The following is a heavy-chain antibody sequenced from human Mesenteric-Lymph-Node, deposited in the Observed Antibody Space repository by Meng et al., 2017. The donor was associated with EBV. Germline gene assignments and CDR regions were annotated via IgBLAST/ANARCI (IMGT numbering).Heavy chain of an antibody. Sequence: QITLQESGPTLVKPTQPLTLTCTFSGFSLSTSGVGVGWIRQPPGKALEWLALIYWDDDKRYSPSLKTRLTITKDTSENQVVLTMTNMDPVDAATYYCAHRTSNCFDPWGQGTLVTVSS. CDR2: IYWDDDK. CDR1: GFSLSTSGVG. V-gene: IGHV2-5*02. CDR3: AHRTSNCFDP. J-gene: IGHJ5*02.